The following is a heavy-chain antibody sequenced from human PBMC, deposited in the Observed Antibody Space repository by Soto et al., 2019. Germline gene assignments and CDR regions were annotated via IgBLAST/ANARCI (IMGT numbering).Heavy chain of an antibody. Sequence: SETLSLTCTVFGGSISSGDCYWSWIRQPPGKGLEWIGYIYYSGSTYYNPSLKSRVTISVDTSKNQFSLKLSSVTAADTAVYYCAREPQPQDSSGYYPSYFDYWGQGTLVTVSS. D-gene: IGHD3-22*01. CDR1: GGSISSGDCY. V-gene: IGHV4-30-4*01. CDR3: AREPQPQDSSGYYPSYFDY. J-gene: IGHJ4*02. CDR2: IYYSGST.